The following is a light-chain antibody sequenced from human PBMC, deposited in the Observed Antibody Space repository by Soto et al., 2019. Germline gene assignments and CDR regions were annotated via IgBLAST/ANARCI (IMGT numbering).Light chain of an antibody. Sequence: QDVLTQPPSASGTPGQRVTISCSGSSSNIGSNSVYWYQQFPGTAPKLLIYRNNRRPSGVPDRFSGSKSGTSASLAISGLRSEDEADYYCATWDDSLSVLYVFGDGTKVTVL. J-gene: IGLJ1*01. CDR1: SSNIGSNS. V-gene: IGLV1-47*01. CDR2: RNN. CDR3: ATWDDSLSVLYV.